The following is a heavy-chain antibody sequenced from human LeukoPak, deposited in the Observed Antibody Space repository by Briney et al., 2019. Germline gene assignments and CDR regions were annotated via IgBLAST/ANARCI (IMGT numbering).Heavy chain of an antibody. V-gene: IGHV3-23*01. CDR2: ISGSGGST. D-gene: IGHD3-10*01. Sequence: PGGSLRLSCAASGFTFSSYGMSWVRQAPGKGLEWVSAISGSGGSTYYADSVEGRFTISRDNSKNTLYLQMNSLRAEDTAVYYCAKDYGSGSYSDFDYWGQGTLVTVSS. J-gene: IGHJ4*02. CDR3: AKDYGSGSYSDFDY. CDR1: GFTFSSYG.